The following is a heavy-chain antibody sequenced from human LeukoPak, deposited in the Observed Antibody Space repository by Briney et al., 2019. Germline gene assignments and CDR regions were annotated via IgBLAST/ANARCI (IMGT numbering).Heavy chain of an antibody. Sequence: GESLKISCKGSGYSFTSYWIGWVRQMPGKGLEWMGIIYPGDSNTRYSPSFQGQVTMSADKSITTAYLQWRSLKASDSAMYYCARQGGYYYGDFDYWGQGTLVTVSS. J-gene: IGHJ4*02. CDR3: ARQGGYYYGDFDY. CDR1: GYSFTSYW. V-gene: IGHV5-51*01. D-gene: IGHD5-18*01. CDR2: IYPGDSNT.